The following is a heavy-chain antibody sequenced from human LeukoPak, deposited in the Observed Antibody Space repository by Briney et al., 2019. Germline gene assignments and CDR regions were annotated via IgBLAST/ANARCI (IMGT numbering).Heavy chain of an antibody. CDR3: VRGIRWASDY. V-gene: IGHV3-64*01. CDR1: GFTFSSYG. Sequence: RGSLRLSCAASGFTFSSYGMVWVRQAPGKGLEYVSGITSNGGTTYYGNSVKGRFTISRDNSKDTLYLQMGSLRTEDMAVYYCVRGIRWASDYWGQGTLVTVAS. CDR2: ITSNGGTT. J-gene: IGHJ4*02. D-gene: IGHD4-23*01.